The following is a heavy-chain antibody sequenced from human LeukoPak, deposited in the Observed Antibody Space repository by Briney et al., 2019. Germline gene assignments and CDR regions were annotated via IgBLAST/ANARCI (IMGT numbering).Heavy chain of an antibody. Sequence: GGSLRLSCAASGFTFSTYSMNWVRQAPGKGLEWVSSITSSSSYIYYTDSVKGRFTISRDNAKNSLYLQMNSLRTEDTAVYYCARKDSGRYINPFDNWGQGTLVTVSS. J-gene: IGHJ4*02. D-gene: IGHD3-10*01. CDR1: GFTFSTYS. CDR3: ARKDSGRYINPFDN. V-gene: IGHV3-21*01. CDR2: ITSSSSYI.